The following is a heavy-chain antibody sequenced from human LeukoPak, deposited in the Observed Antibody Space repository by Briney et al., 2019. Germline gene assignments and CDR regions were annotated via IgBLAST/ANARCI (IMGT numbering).Heavy chain of an antibody. CDR1: GGSISSSSYY. Sequence: PSETLSLTCTVSGGSISSSSYYWGWIRQPPGKGLEWIGSIYYSGTTYYNPSLKSRVTISVDTSKNQFSLKLSSVTAADTAVYSCARLSSKWGSDPFDYWGQGTLVTVSS. CDR3: ARLSSKWGSDPFDY. D-gene: IGHD3-16*02. CDR2: IYYSGTT. V-gene: IGHV4-39*01. J-gene: IGHJ4*02.